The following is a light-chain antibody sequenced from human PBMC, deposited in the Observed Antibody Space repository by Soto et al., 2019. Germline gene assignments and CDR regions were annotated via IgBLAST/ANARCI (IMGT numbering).Light chain of an antibody. CDR2: AAS. J-gene: IGKJ4*01. CDR3: QKYNSAPLT. Sequence: DIQMPQSPSSLSASLGDRVTITCRASQGIGVYLAWFQQKPGNAPKLLIYAASTLQSGVPSRFSGSGSGTDFTLTISSLQTEDGATYYCQKYNSAPLTFGGGTKVEIK. V-gene: IGKV1-27*01. CDR1: QGIGVY.